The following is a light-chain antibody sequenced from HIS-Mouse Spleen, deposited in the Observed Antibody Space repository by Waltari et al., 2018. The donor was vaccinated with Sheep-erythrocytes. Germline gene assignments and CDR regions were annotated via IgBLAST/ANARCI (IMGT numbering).Light chain of an antibody. CDR1: QSVSSY. V-gene: IGKV3-11*01. J-gene: IGKJ1*01. CDR3: QQFNNYPRT. CDR2: DAS. Sequence: EIVLTQSPATLSLSPGERATLSCRASQSVSSYLAWYQQKPGQAPRLLIYDASNRATGIPARFSGSGSGTDFTITISSLEPEDFATYYCQQFNNYPRTFGQGTKVEIK.